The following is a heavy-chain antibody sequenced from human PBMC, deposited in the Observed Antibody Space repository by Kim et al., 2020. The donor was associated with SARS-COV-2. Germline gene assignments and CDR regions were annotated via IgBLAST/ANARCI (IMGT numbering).Heavy chain of an antibody. J-gene: IGHJ4*02. V-gene: IGHV3-11*06. D-gene: IGHD3-22*01. Sequence: GRFTISRDNAKNPLYLQMNSLRAEDTAVYYCARAGYYDSSGYYFPYYFDYWGQGTLVTVSS. CDR3: ARAGYYDSSGYYFPYYFDY.